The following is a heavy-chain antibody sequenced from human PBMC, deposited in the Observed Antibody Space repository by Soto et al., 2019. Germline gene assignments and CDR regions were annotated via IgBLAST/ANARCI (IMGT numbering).Heavy chain of an antibody. D-gene: IGHD5-18*01. CDR1: GFTFSDSA. CDR3: TSRRDWTAVDPLDY. J-gene: IGHJ4*02. Sequence: EVQLVESGGGLVQPGGSLKLSCAASGFTFSDSAMHWVRQASGKGLEWVGRIRNKGNNYATAYTASVKGRFTISRDASKNTVYLQMNSLKIDDTAVYYCTSRRDWTAVDPLDYWGLGTLVTVSS. V-gene: IGHV3-73*02. CDR2: IRNKGNNYAT.